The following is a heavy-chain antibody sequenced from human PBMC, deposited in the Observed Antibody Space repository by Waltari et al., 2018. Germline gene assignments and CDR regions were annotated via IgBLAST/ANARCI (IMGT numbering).Heavy chain of an antibody. J-gene: IGHJ6*03. V-gene: IGHV4-39*01. CDR3: ARIYRRYYYYMDV. D-gene: IGHD4-4*01. Sequence: QLQLQESGPGLVKPSETLSLTCTVSGGSISSRSYYWGWIRQPPGKGLEWIGSIYYSGSTYDNPSLKSRVTISVDTSKNQFSLKLSSVTAADTAVYYCARIYRRYYYYMDVWGKGTTVTVSS. CDR1: GGSISSRSYY. CDR2: IYYSGST.